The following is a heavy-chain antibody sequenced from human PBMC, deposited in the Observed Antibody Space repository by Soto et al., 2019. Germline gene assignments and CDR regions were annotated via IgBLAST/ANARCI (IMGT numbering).Heavy chain of an antibody. J-gene: IGHJ6*02. V-gene: IGHV3-23*01. CDR1: GFTFSSFA. CDR3: AKTRGAMIYAISVYGMDV. CDR2: ISGSADST. Sequence: EVQLLESGVGLVQPGGSLRLSCAASGFTFSSFALNWVRQAPGKGLEWVSIISGSADSTFYADSVKGRFTISRDNYRNMLYLQINSLRAEDTAVYYCAKTRGAMIYAISVYGMDVWGQGTTVTVSS. D-gene: IGHD2-8*01.